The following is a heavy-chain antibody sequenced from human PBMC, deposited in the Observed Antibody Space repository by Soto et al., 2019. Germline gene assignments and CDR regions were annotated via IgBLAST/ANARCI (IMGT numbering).Heavy chain of an antibody. CDR2: INQDGGVK. CDR1: GFTFSNYW. D-gene: IGHD1-26*01. Sequence: EVQVVESGGGLVQPGGSLRLSCAASGFTFSNYWMSWVRQAPGKGLEWVADINQDGGVKHYLGSVKGRFPISKDKXXNALVLQMYRLRVDDTAIHYCGWDARYDSGWENDYWGRGALVSVGS. V-gene: IGHV3-7*04. J-gene: IGHJ4*02. CDR3: GWDARYDSGWENDY.